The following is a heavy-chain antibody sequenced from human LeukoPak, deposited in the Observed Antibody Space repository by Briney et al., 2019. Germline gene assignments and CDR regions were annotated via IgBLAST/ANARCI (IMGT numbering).Heavy chain of an antibody. Sequence: PGGSLRLSCAASGFTFSSYGMHWVRQAPGKGLEWVAVISYDGSNKYYADSVKGRFTISRDNSKNTLYLQMNSLRAEDTAVYYCAKDHRYYYDSSGYYSTDAFDIWGQGTMVTVSS. J-gene: IGHJ3*02. V-gene: IGHV3-30*18. CDR1: GFTFSSYG. CDR2: ISYDGSNK. D-gene: IGHD3-22*01. CDR3: AKDHRYYYDSSGYYSTDAFDI.